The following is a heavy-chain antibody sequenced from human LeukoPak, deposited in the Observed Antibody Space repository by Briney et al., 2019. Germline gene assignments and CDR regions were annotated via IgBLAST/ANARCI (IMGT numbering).Heavy chain of an antibody. Sequence: SETLSLTCTVSGGSISSYYWSWIRQPAGKGLEWIGRIYTSGSTNYNPSLKSRVTMSVDTSKNQFSLKLSSVTAADTAVYYCAREVEYYDSSGYYYPYWYFDLWGRGTLVTVSS. V-gene: IGHV4-4*07. D-gene: IGHD3-22*01. CDR1: GGSISSYY. CDR3: AREVEYYDSSGYYYPYWYFDL. J-gene: IGHJ2*01. CDR2: IYTSGST.